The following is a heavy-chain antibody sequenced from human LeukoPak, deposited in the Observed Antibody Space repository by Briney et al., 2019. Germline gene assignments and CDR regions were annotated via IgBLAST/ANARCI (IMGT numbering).Heavy chain of an antibody. V-gene: IGHV1-2*06. CDR3: ARITIFGVVRDY. Sequence: GASVKVSCKASGYTFTGYYMHWVRQAPGQGLEWMGRINPNSGGTNYAQKFQGRVTMTRDTSISTAYMELSRLRSDDTAMYYCARITIFGVVRDYWGQGTLVTVSS. D-gene: IGHD3-3*01. J-gene: IGHJ4*02. CDR1: GYTFTGYY. CDR2: INPNSGGT.